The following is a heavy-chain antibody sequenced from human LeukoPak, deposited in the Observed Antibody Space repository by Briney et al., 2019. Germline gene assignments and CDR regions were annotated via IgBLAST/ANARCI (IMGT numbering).Heavy chain of an antibody. CDR2: INPNSGGT. J-gene: IGHJ6*03. CDR3: ARDWRDGYNYYYYYMDV. V-gene: IGHV1-2*06. D-gene: IGHD5-24*01. CDR1: GYTFTGYY. Sequence: ASVKVSCKASGYTFTGYYMHWVRQAPGQGLEWMGRINPNSGGTNYAQKFQGRVTMTRDTSISTAYMELSRLRSGDTAVYYCARDWRDGYNYYYYYMDVWGKGTTVTVSS.